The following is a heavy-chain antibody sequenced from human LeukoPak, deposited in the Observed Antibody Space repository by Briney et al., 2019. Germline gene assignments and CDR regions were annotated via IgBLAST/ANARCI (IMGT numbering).Heavy chain of an antibody. J-gene: IGHJ4*02. Sequence: SETLSLTCAVYGGSFSGYYWSWIRQPPGKGLEWIGEINHSGSTNYNPSLKSRVTISVDTSKNQFSLKLSSVTAVDTAVYYCPRAAGRVIDYWGQGTLVTVSS. D-gene: IGHD3-22*01. CDR2: INHSGST. V-gene: IGHV4-34*01. CDR1: GGSFSGYY. CDR3: PRAAGRVIDY.